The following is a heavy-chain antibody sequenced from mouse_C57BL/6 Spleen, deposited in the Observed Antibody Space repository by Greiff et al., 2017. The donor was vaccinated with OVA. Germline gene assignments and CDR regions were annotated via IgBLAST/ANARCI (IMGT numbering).Heavy chain of an antibody. CDR2: IDPSDSYT. D-gene: IGHD1-1*01. Sequence: QVQLQQPGAELVKPGASVKLSCKASGYTFTSYWMQWVKQRPGQGLEWIGEIDPSDSYTTYNQKFKGTATLTVDTSSSTAYMQLSSLTSEDSAVYYCARSAYYYGTPYYFDYWGKGTTLTVSS. CDR1: GYTFTSYW. J-gene: IGHJ2*01. CDR3: ARSAYYYGTPYYFDY. V-gene: IGHV1-50*01.